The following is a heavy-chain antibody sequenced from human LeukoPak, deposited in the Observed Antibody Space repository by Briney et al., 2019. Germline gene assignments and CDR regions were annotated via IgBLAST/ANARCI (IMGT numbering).Heavy chain of an antibody. CDR2: ISSSSSYI. CDR1: GFTFSSYS. D-gene: IGHD2-2*01. Sequence: PGGSLRLSCAASGFTFSSYSMNWVRQAPGKGLEWVSSISSSSSYIYYADSVKGRFTISRDNAKNSLYLQMNSLRAEDTAVYYCARDSHCPHTYCSSTSWYGVYFDYWGQGTLVTVSS. J-gene: IGHJ4*02. CDR3: ARDSHCPHTYCSSTSWYGVYFDY. V-gene: IGHV3-21*01.